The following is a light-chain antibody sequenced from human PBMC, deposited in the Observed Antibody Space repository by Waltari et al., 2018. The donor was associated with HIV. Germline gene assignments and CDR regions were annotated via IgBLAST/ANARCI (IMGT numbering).Light chain of an antibody. V-gene: IGLV1-36*01. CDR3: ATWDDGLNALL. J-gene: IGLJ2*01. Sequence: SVLTQSPSVSEAPGQRVTISCSGSNSNLGSHAVTWYRQSPGKPPRLLVYHDDLILSGVSDRLSASKSGTSASLAINDLQSEDESLYYCATWDDGLNALLFGGGTKVTVL. CDR2: HDD. CDR1: NSNLGSHA.